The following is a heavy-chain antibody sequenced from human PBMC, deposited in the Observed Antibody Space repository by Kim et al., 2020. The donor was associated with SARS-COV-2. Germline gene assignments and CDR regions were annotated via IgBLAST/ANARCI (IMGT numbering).Heavy chain of an antibody. J-gene: IGHJ4*02. CDR2: ISGSGGST. CDR1: RFTFSSYA. Sequence: GGSLRLSCAASRFTFSSYAMSWVRQAPGKGLEWVSAISGSGGSTYYADSVKGRFTISRDNSKNTLYLQMNSLRAEDTAVYYCAKAQVSLGDPFDYWGQGTLVTVSS. D-gene: IGHD1-20*01. CDR3: AKAQVSLGDPFDY. V-gene: IGHV3-23*01.